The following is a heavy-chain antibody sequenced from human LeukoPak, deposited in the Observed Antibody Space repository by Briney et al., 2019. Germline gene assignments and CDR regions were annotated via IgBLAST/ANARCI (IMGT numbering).Heavy chain of an antibody. CDR1: GFTFDDYG. Sequence: PGGSLRLSCAASGFTFDDYGMSWARQAPGKGLEWVSGINWNGGSTGYADSVKGRFTISRDNAKNSLYLQMSSLRAEDTALYYCAQFGDKYVIDYWGQGTLVTVSS. CDR2: INWNGGST. CDR3: AQFGDKYVIDY. D-gene: IGHD3-10*01. V-gene: IGHV3-20*04. J-gene: IGHJ4*02.